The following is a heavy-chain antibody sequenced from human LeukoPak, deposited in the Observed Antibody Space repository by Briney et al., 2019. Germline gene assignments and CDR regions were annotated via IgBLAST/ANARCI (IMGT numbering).Heavy chain of an antibody. V-gene: IGHV3-74*01. D-gene: IGHD6-19*01. CDR2: INSDGSST. CDR3: ARAVAGRGDS. J-gene: IGHJ4*02. Sequence: GGSLRLSCAASGFTFSTYWMHWVRQAPEKGLVWVSRINSDGSSTSYADSVKGRFTISRDNAKNTLYLQMNSLRAEDTAVYLCARAVAGRGDSWGQGTLVTVSS. CDR1: GFTFSTYW.